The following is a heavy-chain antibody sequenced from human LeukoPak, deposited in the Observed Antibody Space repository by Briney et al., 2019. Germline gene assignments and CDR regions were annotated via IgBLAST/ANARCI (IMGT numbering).Heavy chain of an antibody. CDR3: ATDRRGGNSLGWFDP. J-gene: IGHJ5*02. CDR1: GYTLTELS. CDR2: FDPEDGET. D-gene: IGHD4-23*01. Sequence: ASVKASCKVSGYTLTELSMHWVRQAPGKGLEWMGGFDPEDGETIYAQKFQGRVTMTEDTSTDTAYMELSSLRSEDTAVYYCATDRRGGNSLGWFDPWGQGTLVTVSS. V-gene: IGHV1-24*01.